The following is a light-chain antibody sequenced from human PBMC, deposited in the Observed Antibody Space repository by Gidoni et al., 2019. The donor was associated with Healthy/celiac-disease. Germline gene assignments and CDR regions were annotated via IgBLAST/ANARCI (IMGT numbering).Light chain of an antibody. CDR3: QQSYSTPYT. J-gene: IGKJ2*01. CDR1: KSISSY. Sequence: IQMTQSPSSLSASVGDRVTITCRASKSISSYLNWYQQKPGKAPKLLIYAASSLQSGVPSRFSGSGSGTDFTLTISSLLPEDFATYYCQQSYSTPYTFGQGTKLEIK. CDR2: AAS. V-gene: IGKV1-39*01.